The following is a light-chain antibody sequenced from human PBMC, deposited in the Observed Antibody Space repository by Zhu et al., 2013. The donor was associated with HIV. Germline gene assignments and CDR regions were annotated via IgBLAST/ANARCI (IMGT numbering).Light chain of an antibody. CDR3: ASYTTKSTWV. V-gene: IGLV2-14*01. CDR1: TSDIGTYNY. CDR2: EVA. J-gene: IGLJ3*02. Sequence: QSALTQPASISASPGQSITISCTGTTSDIGTYNYVSWYQHLPKKAPKLIIYEVASRPSGISDRFSGSKSDNTASLVISGLRADDEAVYHCASYTTKSTWVFGGGTKLTVL.